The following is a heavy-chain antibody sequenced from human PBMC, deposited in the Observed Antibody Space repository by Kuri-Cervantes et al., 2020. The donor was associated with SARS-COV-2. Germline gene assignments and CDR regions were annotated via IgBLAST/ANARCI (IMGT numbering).Heavy chain of an antibody. CDR3: ARRAKHWYFDL. J-gene: IGHJ2*01. D-gene: IGHD4/OR15-4a*01. Sequence: ESLKISCAVSGYSISSGYYWGWIRQPPGKGLEWIGSIYHSGSTYYNPSLKSRVTISVDTSKHQFSLKLSSVTAADTAVYYCARRAKHWYFDLWGRGTLVTVSS. V-gene: IGHV4-38-2*01. CDR2: IYHSGST. CDR1: GYSISSGYY.